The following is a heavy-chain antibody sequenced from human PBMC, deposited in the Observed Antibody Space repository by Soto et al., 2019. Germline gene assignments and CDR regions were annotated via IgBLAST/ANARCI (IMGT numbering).Heavy chain of an antibody. Sequence: GGSLRLSCAAPGFTFRNYGMNWVRQAPGKGLEWVSYIGIGSSTKYYADSVKGRFTISRDNAKNSLYLQMNSLRAEDTAVYYCARDRAPYGSGSYYMGHDAFDIWGQGTMVTVSS. CDR1: GFTFRNYG. D-gene: IGHD3-10*01. V-gene: IGHV3-48*01. J-gene: IGHJ3*02. CDR3: ARDRAPYGSGSYYMGHDAFDI. CDR2: IGIGSSTK.